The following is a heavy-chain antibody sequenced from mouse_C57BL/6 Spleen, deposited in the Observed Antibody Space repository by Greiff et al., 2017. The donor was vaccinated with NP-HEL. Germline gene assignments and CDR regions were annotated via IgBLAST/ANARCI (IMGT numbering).Heavy chain of an antibody. Sequence: EVHLVESGGGLVQPGGSLSLSCAASGFTFTDYYMSWVRQPPGKALEWLGFIRNKANGYTTEYSASVKGRFTISRDNSQSILYLQMNALRAEDSATYYCARSFYDGYYSAMDYWGQGTSVTVSS. J-gene: IGHJ4*01. CDR3: ARSFYDGYYSAMDY. D-gene: IGHD2-3*01. CDR2: IRNKANGYTT. V-gene: IGHV7-3*01. CDR1: GFTFTDYY.